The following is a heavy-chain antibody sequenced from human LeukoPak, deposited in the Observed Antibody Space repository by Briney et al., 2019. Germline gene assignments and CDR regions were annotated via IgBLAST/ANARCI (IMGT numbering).Heavy chain of an antibody. CDR3: ARGQEFYDGVFDP. J-gene: IGHJ5*02. D-gene: IGHD5/OR15-5a*01. V-gene: IGHV3-23*01. CDR2: IRSNGATA. CDR1: GFSFSSSA. Sequence: GGSLRLSCAASGFSFSSSAMTWVRQAPGKGLEWVSTIRSNGATAYNADSVKGRFTISRDNSKNTVYLQMNSLRVEDTAIYYCARGQEFYDGVFDPWGQGTLVTASS.